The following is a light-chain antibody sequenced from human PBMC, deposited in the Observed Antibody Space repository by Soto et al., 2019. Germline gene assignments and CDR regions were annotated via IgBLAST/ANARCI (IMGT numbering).Light chain of an antibody. Sequence: DIQMTQSPSTLSASIGDRVTITCRASQSISDWLAWYQQKPGKAPKLLIYRASNLESGVPSRFSGSGSGTEFTLTIGSLQPDDFATYSCQQYNGYSRAFGQGTKVEIK. CDR1: QSISDW. J-gene: IGKJ1*01. CDR2: RAS. CDR3: QQYNGYSRA. V-gene: IGKV1-5*03.